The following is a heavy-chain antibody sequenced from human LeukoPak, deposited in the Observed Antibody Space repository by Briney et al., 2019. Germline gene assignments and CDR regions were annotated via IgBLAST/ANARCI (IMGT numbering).Heavy chain of an antibody. V-gene: IGHV3-30*02. CDR3: ARDKSSGWHNFDY. CDR2: IRYDGSNK. Sequence: HPGGSLRLSCAASGFTFSSYGMHWVRQAPGKGLEWVAFIRYDGSNKYYADSVKGRFTISRDNAKNSLYLQMNSLRAEDTAVYYCARDKSSGWHNFDYWGQGTLVTVSS. D-gene: IGHD6-19*01. J-gene: IGHJ4*02. CDR1: GFTFSSYG.